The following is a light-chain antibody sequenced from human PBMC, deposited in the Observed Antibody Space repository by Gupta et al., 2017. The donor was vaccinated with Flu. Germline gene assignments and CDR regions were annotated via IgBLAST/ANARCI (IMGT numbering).Light chain of an antibody. CDR1: SSNIGAGYD. CDR3: QSYDSSLSVNYV. Sequence: SWADLRGVTISCTGSSSNIGAGYDVHWYQQLPGTAPKLLIYGNSNRPSGVPDRFSGSKSGTSASLAITGLQAEDEADYYCQSYDSSLSVNYVFGTGTKVTVL. CDR2: GNS. J-gene: IGLJ1*01. V-gene: IGLV1-40*01.